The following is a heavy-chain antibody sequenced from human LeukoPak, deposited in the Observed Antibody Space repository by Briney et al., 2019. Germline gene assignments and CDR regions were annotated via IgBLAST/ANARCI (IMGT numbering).Heavy chain of an antibody. D-gene: IGHD3-22*01. Sequence: GESLKISCKGSGYSFTSYWIGGVRRMPGKGLEWMGIIYPGDSETRYSPSFQGQVTISADKSISTAYLQWSSLKASDTAMYYCARPYYYDSSGYYSHPPDYWGQGTLVTVSS. V-gene: IGHV5-51*01. CDR1: GYSFTSYW. J-gene: IGHJ4*02. CDR2: IYPGDSET. CDR3: ARPYYYDSSGYYSHPPDY.